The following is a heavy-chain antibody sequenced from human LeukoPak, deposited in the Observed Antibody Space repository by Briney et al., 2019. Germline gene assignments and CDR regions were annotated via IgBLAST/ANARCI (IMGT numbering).Heavy chain of an antibody. D-gene: IGHD5-18*01. V-gene: IGHV3-30*18. CDR3: AKELRGYSYGLRNNWFDP. Sequence: GGSLRLSCAASGFTFSSYGMHWVRQAPGKGLEWVAVISDDGSNKYYADSVKGRFTISRDNSKNTLYLQMNSLRAEDTAVYYCAKELRGYSYGLRNNWFDPWGQGTLDTVSS. CDR2: ISDDGSNK. CDR1: GFTFSSYG. J-gene: IGHJ5*02.